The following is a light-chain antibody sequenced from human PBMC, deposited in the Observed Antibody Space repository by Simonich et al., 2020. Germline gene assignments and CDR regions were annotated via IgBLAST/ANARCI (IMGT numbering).Light chain of an antibody. Sequence: NFMLTQPHSVSESPGKTVTISCTRSSGSIASNYVQWYQQRPGSSPTTVIYEYNHRPSWVPDRFSGSIDSSSNSASLTISGLKTEDEADYYCQSYDSSNWVFGGGTKLTVL. V-gene: IGLV6-57*01. CDR2: EYN. CDR1: SGSIASNY. J-gene: IGLJ3*02. CDR3: QSYDSSNWV.